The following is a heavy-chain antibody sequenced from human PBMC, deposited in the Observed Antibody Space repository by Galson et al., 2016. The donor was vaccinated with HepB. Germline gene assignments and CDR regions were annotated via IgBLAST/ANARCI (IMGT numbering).Heavy chain of an antibody. Sequence: SLRLSCAAYGFTFSDHYMDWVRQAPGKGLEWVGRTRNKARGYTTAYAASVKDRFTISRDDLKDSLYLQMNSLKIGDTAVYFCASAIKGDYGYYFDYWGQGIQVTVSS. D-gene: IGHD4-17*01. CDR3: ASAIKGDYGYYFDY. V-gene: IGHV3-72*01. CDR2: TRNKARGYTT. CDR1: GFTFSDHY. J-gene: IGHJ4*02.